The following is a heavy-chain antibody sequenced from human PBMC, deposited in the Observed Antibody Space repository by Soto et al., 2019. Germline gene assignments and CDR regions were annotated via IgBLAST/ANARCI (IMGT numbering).Heavy chain of an antibody. V-gene: IGHV3-7*01. J-gene: IGHJ4*02. CDR3: GRVEGLIAAAGKATFDY. D-gene: IGHD6-13*01. Sequence: PGGSLRLSCAASGFTFSSYWISWVRQAPWKGLEWVANIKQDGSEKYYVDSVKGRFTISRDNAKNSLYLKMNSLRAEDTAVYYCGRVEGLIAAAGKATFDYCGQGTLVTLCS. CDR2: IKQDGSEK. CDR1: GFTFSSYW.